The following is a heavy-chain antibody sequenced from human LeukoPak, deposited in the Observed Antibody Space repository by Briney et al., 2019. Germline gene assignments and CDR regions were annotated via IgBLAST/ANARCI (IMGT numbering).Heavy chain of an antibody. D-gene: IGHD2-2*01. V-gene: IGHV4-34*01. CDR3: ASTFGVVVPAASRNWFDP. Sequence: SETLSLTCAVYGGSFSGYNWSWIRQPPGKGLEWIGEINHSGSTNYNPSLKSRVTISVDTSKNQFSLKLSSVTAADTAVYYCASTFGVVVPAASRNWFDPWGQGTLVTVSS. CDR2: INHSGST. CDR1: GGSFSGYN. J-gene: IGHJ5*02.